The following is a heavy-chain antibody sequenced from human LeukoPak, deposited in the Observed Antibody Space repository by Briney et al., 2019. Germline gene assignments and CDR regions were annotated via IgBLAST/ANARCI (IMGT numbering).Heavy chain of an antibody. V-gene: IGHV1-8*01. CDR2: MNPNSGNT. CDR3: ARGRITAARRYNWFDP. D-gene: IGHD6-13*01. CDR1: GYTFTSYD. J-gene: IGHJ5*02. Sequence: ASVKVSCKASGYTFTSYDINWVRQATGQGLEWMGWMNPNSGNTGHAQKFQGRVTMTRNTSISTAYMELSSLRSEDTAVYYCARGRITAARRYNWFDPWGQGTLVTVSS.